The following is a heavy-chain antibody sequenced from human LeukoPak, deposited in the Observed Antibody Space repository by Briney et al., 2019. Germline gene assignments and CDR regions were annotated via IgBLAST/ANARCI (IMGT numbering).Heavy chain of an antibody. V-gene: IGHV4-30-4*07. Sequence: SETLSLTCTVSVGSISSGDYSWSWIRQPPGKGLEWIGYIYYSGSTYYSPSLKSRVTISVDTSKNQFSLKLSSVTAADTAFYYCARVSVSGSYFDYWGQGTLVTVSS. CDR2: IYYSGST. CDR1: VGSISSGDYS. J-gene: IGHJ4*02. D-gene: IGHD1-26*01. CDR3: ARVSVSGSYFDY.